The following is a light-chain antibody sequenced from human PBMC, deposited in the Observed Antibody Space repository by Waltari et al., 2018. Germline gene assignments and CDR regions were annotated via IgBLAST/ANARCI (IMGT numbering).Light chain of an antibody. Sequence: ESVLTQSPGTLSLSPGERATLSCRASQSVSSGYLAWSQQRPGQAPRLLIYGASTRATGIPDRFSGSGSGTDLTLTISRLEPEDSAVYYCQHYGSSPWTFGQGTKVEIK. J-gene: IGKJ1*01. V-gene: IGKV3-20*01. CDR1: QSVSSGY. CDR2: GAS. CDR3: QHYGSSPWT.